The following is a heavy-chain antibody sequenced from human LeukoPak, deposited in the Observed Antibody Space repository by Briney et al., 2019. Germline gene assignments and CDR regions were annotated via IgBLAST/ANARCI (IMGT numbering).Heavy chain of an antibody. J-gene: IGHJ4*02. CDR1: GFTFNTYA. D-gene: IGHD3-10*01. V-gene: IGHV3-7*04. Sequence: GGSLRLSCAASGFTFNTYAMSWVRQAPGKGLECVANIKQDGSDIYFVDSVKGRFTISRDNAKNSLYLQMSSLRGEDTAVYYCARARYGSGGYFFDFWGQGTLVTVSS. CDR2: IKQDGSDI. CDR3: ARARYGSGGYFFDF.